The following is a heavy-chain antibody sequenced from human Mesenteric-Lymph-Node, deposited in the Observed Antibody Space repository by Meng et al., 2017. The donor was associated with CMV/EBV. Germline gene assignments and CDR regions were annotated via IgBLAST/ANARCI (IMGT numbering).Heavy chain of an antibody. Sequence: VQLQHWGAGLLKPSEPLSLTCAVYGGSFSGYYWSWIRQPPGKGLEWIGEINHSGSTIYNPSLKSRVTISVDTSKNQFSLKLSSVTAADTAVYYCARHQRWLKSEGGFNYWGQGTLVTVFS. D-gene: IGHD4-23*01. CDR3: ARHQRWLKSEGGFNY. V-gene: IGHV4-34*01. CDR1: GGSFSGYY. CDR2: INHSGST. J-gene: IGHJ4*02.